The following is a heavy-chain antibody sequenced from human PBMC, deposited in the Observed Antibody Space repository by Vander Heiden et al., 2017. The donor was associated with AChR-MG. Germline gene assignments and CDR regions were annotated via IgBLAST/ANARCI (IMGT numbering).Heavy chain of an antibody. J-gene: IGHJ6*03. V-gene: IGHV4-34*01. Sequence: QVQLQQWGAGLLKPSETLSLTCAVYGGSFSGYYWSWIRQPPGKGLEWIGEINHSGSTNYNPSLKSRVTISVDTSKNQFSLKLSSVTAADTAVYYCSRGVRGVWYMDVWGKGTTVTLSS. CDR1: GGSFSGYY. CDR2: INHSGST. D-gene: IGHD3-10*01. CDR3: SRGVRGVWYMDV.